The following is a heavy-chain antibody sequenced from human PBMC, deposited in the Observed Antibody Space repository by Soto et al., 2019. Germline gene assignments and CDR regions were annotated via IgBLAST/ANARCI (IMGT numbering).Heavy chain of an antibody. CDR1: GGSIRSYY. Sequence: QVLLQESGPGLVKPSETLSLTCSVSGGSIRSYYWSWIRQPPGKRLEWIGYISYSGTTNYNPSLTRRLTISIDTTKNQFSLKLGSVTADDTAVYYCATGFNYYGAGTLKVDFWGQGTLVAVSS. V-gene: IGHV4-59*01. D-gene: IGHD3-10*01. CDR3: ATGFNYYGAGTLKVDF. CDR2: ISYSGTT. J-gene: IGHJ4*02.